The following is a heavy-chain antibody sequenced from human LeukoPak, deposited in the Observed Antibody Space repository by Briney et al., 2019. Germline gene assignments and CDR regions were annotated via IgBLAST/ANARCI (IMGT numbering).Heavy chain of an antibody. J-gene: IGHJ4*02. CDR1: GDSVSSNTAA. CDR3: GIAAAGWEWSY. Sequence: PSQTLSLTCAISGDSVSSNTAAWSWIRQSPSRGLEWLGRTYYRTKWYTDYAVSVKSRITINPDTSKNQFSLQLNSVTPEDTAVYYCGIAAAGWEWSYWGQGTLVTVSS. CDR2: TYYRTKWYT. V-gene: IGHV6-1*01. D-gene: IGHD6-13*01.